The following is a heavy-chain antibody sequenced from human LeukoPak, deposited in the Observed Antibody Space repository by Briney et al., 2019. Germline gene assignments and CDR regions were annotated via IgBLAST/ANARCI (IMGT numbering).Heavy chain of an antibody. V-gene: IGHV3-21*01. J-gene: IGHJ4*02. CDR3: ARERTAVAAAGIYFDY. CDR2: ISSSSSYI. D-gene: IGHD6-13*01. CDR1: GFTFSSYS. Sequence: GGSLRLSCAASGFTFSSYSMNWVRQAPGKGLEWVSSISSSSSYIYCADSVKGRFTISRDNAKNSLYLQMNSLRAEDTAVYYCARERTAVAAAGIYFDYWGQGTLVTVSS.